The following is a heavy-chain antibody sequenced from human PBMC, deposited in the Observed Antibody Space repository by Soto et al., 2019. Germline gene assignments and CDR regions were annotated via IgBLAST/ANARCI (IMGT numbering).Heavy chain of an antibody. V-gene: IGHV1-46*01. D-gene: IGHD3-22*01. CDR2: INPSGGST. Sequence: ASVKVSCKASGYTFTSYYMHWVRQAPGQGLEWMGIINPSGGSTSYAQKFQGRVTMTRDTSTSTVYMELSSLRSEDTAVYYCASSPIYYYDSSGYGPLDYWGQGTMVTVYS. CDR3: ASSPIYYYDSSGYGPLDY. CDR1: GYTFTSYY. J-gene: IGHJ4*02.